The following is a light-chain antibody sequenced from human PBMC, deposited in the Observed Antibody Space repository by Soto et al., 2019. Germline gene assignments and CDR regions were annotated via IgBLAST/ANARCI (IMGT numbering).Light chain of an antibody. V-gene: IGKV3-15*01. CDR1: QSVSHN. J-gene: IGKJ2*01. CDR3: QQYGSSPFT. Sequence: EIVMTQSPATLSVSPGEGATLSCRASQSVSHNLAWYQQKPGQAPRLLIYGASTRATGIPTRFSGSGSGTEFTLTISSLQSEDFAVYYCQQYGSSPFTFGQGTKLEIK. CDR2: GAS.